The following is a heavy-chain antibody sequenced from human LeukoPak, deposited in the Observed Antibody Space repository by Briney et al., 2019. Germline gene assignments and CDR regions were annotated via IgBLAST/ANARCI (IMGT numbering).Heavy chain of an antibody. Sequence: ASVKVSCKASGYTFTNYYMHWVRQAPGQGLEWVGTINPSGGSTSYAQKFQGRVTMTRDTSTSTVYMELSSLRSEDTAVYYCARAGSITILRGVTGSQFDYWGQGTLVTVSS. CDR2: INPSGGST. V-gene: IGHV1-46*01. CDR1: GYTFTNYY. CDR3: ARAGSITILRGVTGSQFDY. J-gene: IGHJ4*02. D-gene: IGHD3-10*01.